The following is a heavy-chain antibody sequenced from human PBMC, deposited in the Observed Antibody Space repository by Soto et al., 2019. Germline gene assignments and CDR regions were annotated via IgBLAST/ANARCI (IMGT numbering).Heavy chain of an antibody. CDR2: VHSGGTT. J-gene: IGHJ5*02. V-gene: IGHV4-59*01. D-gene: IGHD6-13*01. Sequence: QVQLQESGPGLVKTSETLSLTCTVSGGPFGGYYWSWIRQPPGKGLEWIGYVHSGGTTRYNPSLETRVTMSIDTSTNHFSLSLSSVTAADSGVYFCAKGVMASSWYNWFDPWGQGTLVAVTS. CDR3: AKGVMASSWYNWFDP. CDR1: GGPFGGYY.